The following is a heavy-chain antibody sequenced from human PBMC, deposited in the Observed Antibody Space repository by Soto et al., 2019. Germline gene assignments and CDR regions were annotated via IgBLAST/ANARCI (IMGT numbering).Heavy chain of an antibody. J-gene: IGHJ4*02. CDR3: ARDRGYSGYDSLDY. D-gene: IGHD5-12*01. V-gene: IGHV3-30-3*01. Sequence: QVQLVESGGGVVQPGRSLRLSCAASGFTFSSYAIHWVRQAPGKGLEWVAVISYDGSNEYYADSVKGRFTISRDNSKNTFYLQMNSLRGEDTAVYYCARDRGYSGYDSLDYWGQGTLVTVSS. CDR2: ISYDGSNE. CDR1: GFTFSSYA.